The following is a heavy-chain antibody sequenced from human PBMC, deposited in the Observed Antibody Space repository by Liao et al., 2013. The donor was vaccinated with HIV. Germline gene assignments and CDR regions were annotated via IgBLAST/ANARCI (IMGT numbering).Heavy chain of an antibody. CDR2: IYTSGST. Sequence: QVQLQESGPGLVKPSETLSLTCTVSGGSINSYYWSWIRQPPGKGLEWIGYIYTSGSTNYKPSLKSRVTMSVDKSKNQLSLKLRSVTAADTAVYYCARGGRRALLGGFPQRYWGQGTLVTVSS. CDR3: ARGGRRALLGGFPQRY. D-gene: IGHD2-15*01. V-gene: IGHV4-4*08. CDR1: GGSINSYY. J-gene: IGHJ4*02.